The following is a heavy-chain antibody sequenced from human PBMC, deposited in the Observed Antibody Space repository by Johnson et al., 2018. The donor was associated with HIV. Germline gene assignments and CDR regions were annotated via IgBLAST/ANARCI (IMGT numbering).Heavy chain of an antibody. Sequence: VQLVESWGGLVQPGGSLRLSCAASGFTVSSNYMTWVRQAPGKVLEWVSVIFSGGSTYYADSVKGRFTISRDNSKNTLYLQMNSLRAEDTAVFYCARACRDGYTCDVFDIWGQGTMVTVSS. V-gene: IGHV3-66*01. CDR3: ARACRDGYTCDVFDI. J-gene: IGHJ3*02. CDR2: IFSGGST. D-gene: IGHD5-24*01. CDR1: GFTVSSNY.